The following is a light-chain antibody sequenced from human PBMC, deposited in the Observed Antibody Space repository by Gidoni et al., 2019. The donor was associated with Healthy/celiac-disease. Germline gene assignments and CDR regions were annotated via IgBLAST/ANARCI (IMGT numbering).Light chain of an antibody. V-gene: IGKV3-11*01. CDR1: QSVSSY. CDR3: QQRSNWPPLT. CDR2: DAS. J-gene: IGKJ4*01. Sequence: EIVLTQSPATLSLSPGERATLSCRASQSVSSYLAWYQQKPGQAPRPLVYDASNRATGIPARFSGSGSGTDFTLTISSLEPGDFAVYYCQQRSNWPPLTFGGGTKVEIK.